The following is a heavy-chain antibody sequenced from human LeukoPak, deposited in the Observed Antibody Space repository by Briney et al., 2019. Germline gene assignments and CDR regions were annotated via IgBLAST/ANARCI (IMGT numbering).Heavy chain of an antibody. CDR1: GGSISSGVYY. CDR2: IYYSGST. CDR3: ARVLAYCGGDCYYDY. Sequence: SETLSLTCTVSGGSISSGVYYWSWIRQHPGKGLEWIGYIYYSGSTYYNPSLKSRVTISVDTSKNQFSLKLSSVTAADTAVYYCARVLAYCGGDCYYDYWGQGTLVTVSS. J-gene: IGHJ4*02. V-gene: IGHV4-31*03. D-gene: IGHD2-21*02.